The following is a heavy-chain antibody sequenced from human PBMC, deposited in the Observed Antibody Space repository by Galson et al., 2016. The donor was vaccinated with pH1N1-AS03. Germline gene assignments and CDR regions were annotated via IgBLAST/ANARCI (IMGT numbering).Heavy chain of an antibody. V-gene: IGHV1-2*04. J-gene: IGHJ4*02. CDR1: GYIFTGFY. CDR3: ARAAAGTASLV. D-gene: IGHD6-13*01. Sequence: SVKVSCKASGYIFTGFYVHWVRQAPGQGLEWMGWINTDSGVTNYAQKFEAWVTMTRDTSISTAYMELHGLKSDDTAVYYCARAAAGTASLVWGQGTLVTVSS. CDR2: INTDSGVT.